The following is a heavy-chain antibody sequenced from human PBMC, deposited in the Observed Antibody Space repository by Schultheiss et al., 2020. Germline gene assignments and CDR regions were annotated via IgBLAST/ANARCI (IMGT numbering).Heavy chain of an antibody. Sequence: GESLKISCVASGFTFPSFGMHWVRQAPGKGLEWVAVISYDGSNKHYADSVKGRFTISRDNSKNTLYLQMNSLKTEDTAVYYCARGGITMVQGEFDYWGQGTLVTVSS. CDR2: ISYDGSNK. CDR1: GFTFPSFG. J-gene: IGHJ4*02. CDR3: ARGGITMVQGEFDY. D-gene: IGHD3-10*01. V-gene: IGHV3-33*05.